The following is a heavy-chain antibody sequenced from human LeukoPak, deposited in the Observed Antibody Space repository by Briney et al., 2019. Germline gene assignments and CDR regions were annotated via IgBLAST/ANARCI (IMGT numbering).Heavy chain of an antibody. Sequence: SETLSLTCTVSGGSITDYYWSWIRQPPGKGLEWIGYIYYGASTNYNPSLKSRVTIAAVTSKNQFSLKLSSVTTADTAVYYCARGERYCAGDCYLSWGQGTLVTVSS. CDR2: IYYGAST. CDR1: GGSITDYY. CDR3: ARGERYCAGDCYLS. D-gene: IGHD2-21*02. J-gene: IGHJ5*02. V-gene: IGHV4-59*01.